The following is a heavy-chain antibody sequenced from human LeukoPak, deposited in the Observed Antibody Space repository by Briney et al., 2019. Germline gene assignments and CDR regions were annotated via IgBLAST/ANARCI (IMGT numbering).Heavy chain of an antibody. Sequence: GGSLRLSCAASGFTFINAWMAWVRQAPGKGLEWVGRIKAKAHGGTIEYAAPVKGRFTISRDDSKNTLYLQMNSLKTEDTAVYYCTTDGVGVEGATYDDWGQGTLVSVSS. D-gene: IGHD1-26*01. CDR1: GFTFINAW. V-gene: IGHV3-15*01. J-gene: IGHJ4*02. CDR2: IKAKAHGGTI. CDR3: TTDGVGVEGATYDD.